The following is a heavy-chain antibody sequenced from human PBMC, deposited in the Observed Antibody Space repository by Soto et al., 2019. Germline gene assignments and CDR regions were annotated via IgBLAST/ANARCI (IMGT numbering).Heavy chain of an antibody. Sequence: QVQLVQPGAEVKKPGASVKFSCKASGYIFTNFYIHWVRQAPGQGLEWIGIINPNGGSTNYAQNFQGRVTMITGTSTSTVYMDLSSLRSEDTAVYYCTRGLASGDYWGQGTLITVSS. CDR3: TRGLASGDY. J-gene: IGHJ4*02. CDR1: GYIFTNFY. D-gene: IGHD6-6*01. V-gene: IGHV1-46*03. CDR2: INPNGGST.